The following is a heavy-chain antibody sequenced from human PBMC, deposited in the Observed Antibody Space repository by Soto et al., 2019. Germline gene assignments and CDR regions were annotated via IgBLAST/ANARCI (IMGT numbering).Heavy chain of an antibody. CDR3: ARDKAGYTGNDY. J-gene: IGHJ4*02. D-gene: IGHD2-15*01. V-gene: IGHV1-18*01. CDR2: ISAYNGNT. Sequence: AXVKFSCKASGYTFTSYGISWVRQAPGQGLEWMGWISAYNGNTNYSQKLQGRVTMTTDTSTSTAYMELRSLRSDDTAVYYCARDKAGYTGNDYWGQGTLVTVYS. CDR1: GYTFTSYG.